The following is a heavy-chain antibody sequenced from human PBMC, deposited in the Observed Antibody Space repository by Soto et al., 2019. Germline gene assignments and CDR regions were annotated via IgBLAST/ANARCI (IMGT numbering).Heavy chain of an antibody. CDR2: ISSSSSYI. D-gene: IGHD3-3*01. Sequence: PGGSLRLSCAASGFAFSSYWMHWVRQAPGKGLGCVSSISSSSSYIYYADSVKGRFTISRDNAKNSLYLQMNSLRAEDTAVYYCARDPKPDFWSGQNWFDPWGQGTLVTVSS. J-gene: IGHJ5*02. CDR3: ARDPKPDFWSGQNWFDP. CDR1: GFAFSSYW. V-gene: IGHV3-21*01.